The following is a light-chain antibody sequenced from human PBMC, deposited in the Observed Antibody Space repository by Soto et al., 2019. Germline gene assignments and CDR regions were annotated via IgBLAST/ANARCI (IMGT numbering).Light chain of an antibody. J-gene: IGKJ4*01. V-gene: IGKV1-39*01. CDR2: AAS. Sequence: NQRTQSPSSLSAYVGDRVTITCRASQSISSYLNWYQQKPGKAPKLLIYAASTLQSGVPSRFSGSGSGTDFTLTISSLQPEDFATYYCQQSYSALALTFGGGTKVDIK. CDR3: QQSYSALALT. CDR1: QSISSY.